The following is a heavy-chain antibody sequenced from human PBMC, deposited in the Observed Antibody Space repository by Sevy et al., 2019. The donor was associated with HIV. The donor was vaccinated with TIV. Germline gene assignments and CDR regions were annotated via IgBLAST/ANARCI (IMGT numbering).Heavy chain of an antibody. CDR1: GFTFSSYG. Sequence: GGSLRLSCAASGFTFSSYGMHWVRQAPGKGLEWVAFIRYDGSNKYYADSVKGRFTISRDNSKKTLYLQMNSLRAEDTAVYYCAKDHEYSGYDTHYGMDVWGQGTTVTVSS. D-gene: IGHD5-12*01. V-gene: IGHV3-30*02. CDR3: AKDHEYSGYDTHYGMDV. J-gene: IGHJ6*02. CDR2: IRYDGSNK.